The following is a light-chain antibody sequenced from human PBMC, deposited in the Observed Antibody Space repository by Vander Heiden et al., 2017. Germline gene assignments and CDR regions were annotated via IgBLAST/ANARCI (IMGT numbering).Light chain of an antibody. CDR2: AAS. V-gene: IGKV1-39*01. CDR1: QSIRAY. J-gene: IGKJ4*01. CDR3: QQWDTTPLT. Sequence: DIQMTQSPSSLSASVGDRVTITCRASQSIRAYLNWYHQKPVKAPKLLIYAASSVQSGVPSTLTRSGSGTDFTLTISRLHPEDFTNYYCQQWDTTPLTFGGGTKLEIK.